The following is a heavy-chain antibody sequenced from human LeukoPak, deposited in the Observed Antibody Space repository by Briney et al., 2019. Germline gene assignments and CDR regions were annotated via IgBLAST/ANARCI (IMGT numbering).Heavy chain of an antibody. D-gene: IGHD3-9*01. CDR2: IKSKTGGGTT. V-gene: IGHV3-15*07. CDR3: TTIDILTGYPLDFDY. J-gene: IGHJ4*02. Sequence: GGSLRLSCAASGFTFSNAWMNWVRQAPGKGLEWVGRIKSKTGGGTTDYAAPVKGRFTISRDDSKNTLYLQMNSLKTEDTAVYYCTTIDILTGYPLDFDYWGQGTLVTVSS. CDR1: GFTFSNAW.